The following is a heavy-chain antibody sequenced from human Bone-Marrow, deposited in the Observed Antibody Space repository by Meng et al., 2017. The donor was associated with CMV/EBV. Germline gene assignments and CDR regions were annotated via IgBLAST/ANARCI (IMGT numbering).Heavy chain of an antibody. CDR3: ARDHRCSSTSCDDFDI. V-gene: IGHV1-58*01. Sequence: SVKVSCKASGFTFTSSAVQWVRQARGQRLEWIGWIVVGSGNTNYAQKFQERVTITRDMSTSTAYMELSSLRSEDTAVYYCARDHRCSSTSCDDFDIWGQGTMVTVSS. J-gene: IGHJ3*02. D-gene: IGHD2-2*01. CDR1: GFTFTSSA. CDR2: IVVGSGNT.